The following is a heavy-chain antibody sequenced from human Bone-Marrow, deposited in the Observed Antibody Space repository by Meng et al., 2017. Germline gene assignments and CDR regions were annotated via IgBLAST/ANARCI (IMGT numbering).Heavy chain of an antibody. V-gene: IGHV4-39*07. CDR2: INHNGRT. D-gene: IGHD3-22*01. J-gene: IGHJ4*02. CDR3: ARDFYYYDTLTAFDY. Sequence: SETLSLTCTVSGGSISSGSYYWSWIRQAPGKSLEWIGEINHNGRTRYNSSLRSRVIISVDTSKNQFSLSVTSVTAADAALYYCARDFYYYDTLTAFDYWGQGALVTVSS. CDR1: GGSISSGSYY.